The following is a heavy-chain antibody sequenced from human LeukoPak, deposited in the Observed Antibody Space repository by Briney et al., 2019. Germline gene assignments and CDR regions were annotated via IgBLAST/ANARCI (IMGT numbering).Heavy chain of an antibody. V-gene: IGHV3-21*01. Sequence: PGGSLRLSCAASTFTFSTYTMNWVRQAPGKGLEWVSSISPTRSYIYYADSVKGRFTISRDDAENSLYLHMNSLRAEDTAVYYCVRESPAVSRSMGVWGKGTMVTVSS. CDR3: VRESPAVSRSMGV. D-gene: IGHD2/OR15-2a*01. J-gene: IGHJ6*04. CDR2: ISPTRSYI. CDR1: TFTFSTYT.